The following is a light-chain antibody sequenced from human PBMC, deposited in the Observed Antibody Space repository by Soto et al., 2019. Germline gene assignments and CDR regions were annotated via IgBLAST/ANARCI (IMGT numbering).Light chain of an antibody. CDR3: SSYTSSSPLYV. V-gene: IGLV2-14*01. Sequence: QSALTQPASVSGSPGQSITISCTGTSSDVGGYNYVSWYQQHPGKAPKLMIYDVSNRPSVVSNRFSGSKSGHTASLTISGLQAEDETDSYCSSYTSSSPLYVFGTGTKVTVL. J-gene: IGLJ1*01. CDR1: SSDVGGYNY. CDR2: DVS.